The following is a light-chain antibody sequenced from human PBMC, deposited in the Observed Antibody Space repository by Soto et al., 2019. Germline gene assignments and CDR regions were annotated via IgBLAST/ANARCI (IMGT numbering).Light chain of an antibody. CDR3: SSYTSSSTYV. Sequence: QSALTQPASVSGSPGQSITISCTGTSSDVGGYDYVSWYQQLPGKAPKLMIYDVSNRPSGVSNRFSGSKSGTTASLTISGLQAEDEADYYCSSYTSSSTYVFGTGT. V-gene: IGLV2-14*01. CDR1: SSDVGGYDY. J-gene: IGLJ1*01. CDR2: DVS.